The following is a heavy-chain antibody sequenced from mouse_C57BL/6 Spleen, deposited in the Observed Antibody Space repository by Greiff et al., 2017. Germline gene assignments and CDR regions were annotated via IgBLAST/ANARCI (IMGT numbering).Heavy chain of an antibody. J-gene: IGHJ1*03. V-gene: IGHV1-52*01. Sequence: QVQLKQPGAELGRPGSSVKMSCKASGYTFTSYWMHWVKPRHIQGLEWSGNIDPSDSETHYNQKFKDKATLTVDKSSSTAYMQLSSLTSEDSAVYYCARSHCPYWYFDVWGTGTTVTVSS. CDR1: GYTFTSYW. CDR3: ARSHCPYWYFDV. CDR2: IDPSDSET.